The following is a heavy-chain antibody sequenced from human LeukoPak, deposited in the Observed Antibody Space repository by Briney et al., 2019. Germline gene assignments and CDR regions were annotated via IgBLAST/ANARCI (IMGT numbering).Heavy chain of an antibody. J-gene: IGHJ4*02. D-gene: IGHD1-26*01. V-gene: IGHV3-9*01. CDR1: RFTFDDYA. Sequence: QTGGSLRLSCAASRFTFDDYAMHWVRQAPGKGLEWVSGISWNSGSIGYADSVEGRFTISRDNAKNSLYLQMNSLRAEDTALYYCAKSRQIGIVGTFDYWGRGTLVTVSS. CDR2: ISWNSGSI. CDR3: AKSRQIGIVGTFDY.